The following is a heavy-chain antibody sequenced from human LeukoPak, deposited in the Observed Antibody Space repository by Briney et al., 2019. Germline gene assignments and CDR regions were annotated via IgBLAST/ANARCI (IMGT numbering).Heavy chain of an antibody. D-gene: IGHD3-16*02. CDR3: ARGYGGVIVN. CDR2: IIHIFGTA. V-gene: IGHV1-69*01. Sequence: ASVKVSCKASGGTFSSYAISWVRQAPGQGLEWMGGIIHIFGTANYAQKFQGRDTTTADESTSTAYRELSSLRSEYSAVYYCARGYGGVIVNWGQGTLVTVSS. CDR1: GGTFSSYA. J-gene: IGHJ4*02.